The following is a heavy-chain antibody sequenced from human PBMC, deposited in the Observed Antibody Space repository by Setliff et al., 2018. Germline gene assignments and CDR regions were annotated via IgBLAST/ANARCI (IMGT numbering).Heavy chain of an antibody. CDR3: ARGKSVTASNWFDP. CDR1: GGSISSGSYY. J-gene: IGHJ5*02. CDR2: IYTSGST. V-gene: IGHV4-61*02. Sequence: SETLSLTCTVSGGSISSGSYYWSWIRQPAGKGLEWIGRIYTSGSTNYNPSLKSRVTISVDTSKNQFSLKLSSVTAVDTAVYYCARGKSVTASNWFDPWGQGTLVTVSS. D-gene: IGHD5-18*01.